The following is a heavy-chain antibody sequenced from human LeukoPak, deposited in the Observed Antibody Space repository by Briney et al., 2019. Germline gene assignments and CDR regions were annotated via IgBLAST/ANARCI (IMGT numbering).Heavy chain of an antibody. Sequence: GGSLRLSCAAPRFTFSTYGMHWVRQAPGKGLEWVAFIQSDGSSKYYVDSVKGRFTISRDNSKNTLYLQMNSLRAEDTAVFYCAKGLHKGGNTYFDFWGQGTLVTVSS. J-gene: IGHJ4*02. CDR2: IQSDGSSK. D-gene: IGHD4-23*01. V-gene: IGHV3-30*02. CDR1: RFTFSTYG. CDR3: AKGLHKGGNTYFDF.